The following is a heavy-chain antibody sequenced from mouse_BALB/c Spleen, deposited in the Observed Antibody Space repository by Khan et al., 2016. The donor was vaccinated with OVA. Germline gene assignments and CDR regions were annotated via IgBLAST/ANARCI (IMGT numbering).Heavy chain of an antibody. CDR1: GYTFTTAG. Sequence: QIQLVQSGPELKKPGETVRISCKASGYTFTTAGMQWVQKMPGKGLKWIGWINTHSGVPKYAEDFKGRFAFSLETSASTAYLQITNLKNEDTATYCCASGYGYGWYCDVWGAGTTVTVAS. J-gene: IGHJ1*01. V-gene: IGHV9-4*02. D-gene: IGHD2-2*01. CDR2: INTHSGVP. CDR3: ASGYGYGWYCDV.